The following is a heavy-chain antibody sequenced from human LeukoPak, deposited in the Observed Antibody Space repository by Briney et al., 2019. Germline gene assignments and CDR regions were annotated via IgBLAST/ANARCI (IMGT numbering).Heavy chain of an antibody. CDR1: SGSISSSSYY. CDR3: ARTRGAALSFFSRIEKNWFDP. CDR2: IYYSGST. J-gene: IGHJ5*02. D-gene: IGHD3-10*01. Sequence: PSETLSLTCTVSSGSISSSSYYWGWIRQPAGKGLEWIGSIYYSGSTYYNPSLKSRVTISVDTSKNQFSLKLSSVTAADTAVYYCARTRGAALSFFSRIEKNWFDPWGQGTLVTVSS. V-gene: IGHV4-39*01.